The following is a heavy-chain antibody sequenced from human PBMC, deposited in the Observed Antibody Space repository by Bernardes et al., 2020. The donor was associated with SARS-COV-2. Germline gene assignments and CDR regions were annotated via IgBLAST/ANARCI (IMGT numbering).Heavy chain of an antibody. CDR3: ARGPHGDFESWFDP. D-gene: IGHD4-17*01. Sequence: ASVKVSCQASGYTFTTYAIHWVRQAPGQRLEWMGWINAGNGHTKYSQNFQGRVTFTSDTSASTAYMDVSGLRSEDTAVYYCARGPHGDFESWFDPWGQGTLVTVSS. V-gene: IGHV1-3*01. CDR2: INAGNGHT. CDR1: GYTFTTYA. J-gene: IGHJ5*02.